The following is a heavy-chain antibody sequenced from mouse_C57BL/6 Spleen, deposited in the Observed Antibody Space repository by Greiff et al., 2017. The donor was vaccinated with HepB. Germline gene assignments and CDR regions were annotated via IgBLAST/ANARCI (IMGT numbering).Heavy chain of an antibody. CDR2: ISSGGSYT. CDR1: GFTFSSYG. D-gene: IGHD1-1*01. Sequence: EVMLVESGGDLVKPGGSLKLSCAASGFTFSSYGMSWVRQTPDKRLEWVATISSGGSYTYYPDSVKGRFTISRDNAKNTLYLQMSSLKSEDTAMYYCARRADYYGSPYYAMDYWGQGTSVTVSS. CDR3: ARRADYYGSPYYAMDY. V-gene: IGHV5-6*02. J-gene: IGHJ4*01.